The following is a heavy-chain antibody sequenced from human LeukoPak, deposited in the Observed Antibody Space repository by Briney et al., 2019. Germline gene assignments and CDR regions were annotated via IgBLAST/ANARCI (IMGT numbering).Heavy chain of an antibody. Sequence: PSETLSLTCTVSGGSISSYYWSWIRQPPGKGLEWIGYIHNSGSTNYNPSLKSRVTISVDTSRNQFSLKLSSVTAADTAVYYCARGGYYYDSSGTYRFDYWGQGTLVTVSS. D-gene: IGHD3-22*01. CDR3: ARGGYYYDSSGTYRFDY. V-gene: IGHV4-59*01. CDR1: GGSISSYY. J-gene: IGHJ4*02. CDR2: IHNSGST.